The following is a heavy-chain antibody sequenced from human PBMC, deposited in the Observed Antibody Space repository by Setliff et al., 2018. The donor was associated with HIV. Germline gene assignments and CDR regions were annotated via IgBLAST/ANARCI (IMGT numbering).Heavy chain of an antibody. V-gene: IGHV4-31*03. J-gene: IGHJ4*02. D-gene: IGHD3-16*02. CDR2: IYYSGST. CDR3: ARAAPYYDYVWGSYRHFDY. Sequence: PSETLSLTCTVSGGSISSGGYYWSWIRQHPGKGLEWIGYIYYSGSTYYNPSLKSRVTLSVDTSKNQFSLKLSSVTAADTAVYYCARAAPYYDYVWGSYRHFDYWGQGTLVTVSS. CDR1: GGSISSGGYY.